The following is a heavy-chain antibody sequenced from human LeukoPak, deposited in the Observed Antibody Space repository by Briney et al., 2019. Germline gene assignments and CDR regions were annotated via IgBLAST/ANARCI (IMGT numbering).Heavy chain of an antibody. V-gene: IGHV4-4*09. CDR1: GGSIRSYY. J-gene: IGHJ4*02. CDR2: IYTSGST. D-gene: IGHD3-22*01. CDR3: ARHGPRGYSDSSGYYSAYFDY. Sequence: SETLSLTCSVSGGSIRSYYWSWIRQPPGKGLEWIGYIYTSGSTNYNPSLKSRVTISVDTSKSQFSLKLTSVTAADTAVYYCARHGPRGYSDSSGYYSAYFDYWVQGALVTVSS.